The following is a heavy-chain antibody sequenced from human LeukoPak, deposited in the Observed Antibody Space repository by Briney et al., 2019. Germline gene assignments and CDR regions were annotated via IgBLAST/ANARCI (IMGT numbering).Heavy chain of an antibody. D-gene: IGHD2-15*01. CDR1: GGSFSGYY. V-gene: IGHV4-34*01. CDR2: INHSGST. J-gene: IGHJ4*02. CDR3: ASSVAALDY. Sequence: RSSETLSLTCAVYGGSFSGYYWSWIRQPPGKGLEWIGEINHSGSTNYNPSLKSRVTISVDTSKNQFSLKLSSVTAADTAVYYCASSVAALDYWGQGTLVTVSS.